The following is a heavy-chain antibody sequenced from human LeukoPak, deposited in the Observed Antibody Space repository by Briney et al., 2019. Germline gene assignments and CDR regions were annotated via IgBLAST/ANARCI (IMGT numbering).Heavy chain of an antibody. CDR2: IYYSGST. Sequence: SETLSLTCTVSGSSFSGNYWSWIRQPPGKGLEWIGYIYYSGSTNYNPSLKSRVTISVDTTKNQFSLKVSSVTAADTAVYYCARVGATRFDYWGQGTLVTVSS. J-gene: IGHJ4*02. CDR3: ARVGATRFDY. CDR1: GSSFSGNY. V-gene: IGHV4-59*12. D-gene: IGHD1-26*01.